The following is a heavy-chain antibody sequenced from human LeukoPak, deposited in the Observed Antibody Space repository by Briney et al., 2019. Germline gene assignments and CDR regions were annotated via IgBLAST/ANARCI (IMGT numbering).Heavy chain of an antibody. J-gene: IGHJ6*02. CDR2: FDPEDGET. V-gene: IGHV1-24*01. Sequence: ASVKVSCKVSGYTHTELSMHWVRQAPGKGLEWMGGFDPEDGETIYAQKFQGRVTMTEDTSTDTAYMELSSLRSEDTAVYYCATVGNITMVRGVTYYYYYGMDVWGQGNTVTVSS. D-gene: IGHD3-10*01. CDR3: ATVGNITMVRGVTYYYYYGMDV. CDR1: GYTHTELS.